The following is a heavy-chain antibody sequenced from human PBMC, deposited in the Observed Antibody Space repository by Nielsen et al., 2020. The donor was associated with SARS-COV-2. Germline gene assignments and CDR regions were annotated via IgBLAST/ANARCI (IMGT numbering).Heavy chain of an antibody. CDR2: ISYTGNT. Sequence: SETLSLTCTVSGGSISSGDYYWTWIRQPPGKGLEYIGYISYTGNTYSDPSLKSRVTISRDTSKNQFSLKLTSVTAADTAVYYCAREGSYFDYWGQGTLVTVSS. J-gene: IGHJ4*02. V-gene: IGHV4-30-4*01. CDR1: GGSISSGDYY. CDR3: AREGSYFDY. D-gene: IGHD3-10*01.